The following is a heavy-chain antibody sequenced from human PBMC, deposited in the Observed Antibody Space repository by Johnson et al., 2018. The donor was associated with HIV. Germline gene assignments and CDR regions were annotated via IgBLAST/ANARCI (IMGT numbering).Heavy chain of an antibody. D-gene: IGHD6-19*01. CDR2: ISWNSGSI. J-gene: IGHJ3*02. V-gene: IGHV3-9*01. Sequence: VQLVESGGAVVQPGGSLRLSCAASGFTFDDYAMHWVRQAPGKGLEWVSGISWNSGSIGYADSVRGRFTISRDNAKNTLYLQVNSLRADDRAVYYCAKVCKVRVAGAFDIWGQGTMVTVSS. CDR1: GFTFDDYA. CDR3: AKVCKVRVAGAFDI.